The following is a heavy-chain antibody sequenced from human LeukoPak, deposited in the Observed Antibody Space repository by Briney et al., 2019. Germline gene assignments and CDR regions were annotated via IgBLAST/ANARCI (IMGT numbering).Heavy chain of an antibody. Sequence: GGSLRLSCAASGFTFSSYSMNWVRQAPGRGLEWVSSISGSSSYMNYADSVKGRFTISRDNAKNSLYLQMNSLRAEDTAVYYCARDHVAGIAYWGQGTLVTVSS. CDR1: GFTFSSYS. J-gene: IGHJ4*02. CDR2: ISGSSSYM. D-gene: IGHD6-19*01. V-gene: IGHV3-21*01. CDR3: ARDHVAGIAY.